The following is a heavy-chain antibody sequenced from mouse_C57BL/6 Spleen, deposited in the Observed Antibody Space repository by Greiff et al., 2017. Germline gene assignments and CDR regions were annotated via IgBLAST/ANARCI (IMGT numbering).Heavy chain of an antibody. CDR3: AKSGSSWYFDV. Sequence: VQVVESGPGLVQPSQSLSITCTVSGFSLTSYGVHWVRQSPGKGLEWLGVIWRGGSTDYNAAFMSRLSITKDNSKSQVFFKMNSLQADDTAIYYSAKSGSSWYFDVWGTGTTVTVSS. D-gene: IGHD1-1*01. CDR2: IWRGGST. J-gene: IGHJ1*03. V-gene: IGHV2-5*01. CDR1: GFSLTSYG.